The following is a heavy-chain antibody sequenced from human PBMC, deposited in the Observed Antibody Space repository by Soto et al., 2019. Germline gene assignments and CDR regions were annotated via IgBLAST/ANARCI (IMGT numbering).Heavy chain of an antibody. V-gene: IGHV1-8*01. CDR3: VKSVRCIVVVPAGTRPNYYYYAMDV. CDR2: MNPNSANT. CDR1: GYTFSSYD. Sequence: QVQLVHSGAEVKKPGASVKVSCKASGYTFSSYDIHWVRQATGQGLEWMGWMNPNSANTGYAQKFQGRVNMTRNTSLSMAYMELTSLRPDDTAVYYCVKSVRCIVVVPAGTRPNYYYYAMDVWGKGT. D-gene: IGHD2-2*01. J-gene: IGHJ6*03.